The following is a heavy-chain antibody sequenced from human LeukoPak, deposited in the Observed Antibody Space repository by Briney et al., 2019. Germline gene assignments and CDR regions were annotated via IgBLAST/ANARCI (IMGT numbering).Heavy chain of an antibody. CDR1: GGSFSGYY. V-gene: IGHV4-34*01. D-gene: IGHD2-2*01. CDR2: INHSGST. J-gene: IGHJ1*01. CDR3: ARGGFYCSSTNCPKEYFQH. Sequence: SETLSLTCAVYGGSFSGYYWSWIRQPPGKGLEWIGEINHSGSTNYNPSLKSRVTISVDTSKNQFSLKLSSVTAADTAVYYCARGGFYCSSTNCPKEYFQHWGQGTLVTVSS.